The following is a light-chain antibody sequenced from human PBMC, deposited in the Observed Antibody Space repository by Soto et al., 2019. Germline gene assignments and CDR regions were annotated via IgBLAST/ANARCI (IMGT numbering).Light chain of an antibody. CDR2: EVS. V-gene: IGLV2-8*01. Sequence: QSVLTQPPSASGSPGQSVAISCTGTSSDVVAYNYVAWYQQHPGKVPKLMIYEVSKRPSGVPDRFSGSKSGNTASLTVSGLQADDEADYYCSSYAGSDVFVFGTGTKVTVL. CDR3: SSYAGSDVFV. CDR1: SSDVVAYNY. J-gene: IGLJ1*01.